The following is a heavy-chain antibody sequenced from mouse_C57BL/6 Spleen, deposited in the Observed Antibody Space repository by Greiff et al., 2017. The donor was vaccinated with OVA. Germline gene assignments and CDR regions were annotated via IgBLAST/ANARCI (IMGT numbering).Heavy chain of an antibody. CDR2: ISNLAYSI. J-gene: IGHJ4*01. CDR3: ARVTTVVATRYAMDY. CDR1: GFTFSDYG. D-gene: IGHD1-1*01. Sequence: EVKLVESGGGLVQPGGSLKLSCAASGFTFSDYGMAWVRQAPRKGPEWVAFISNLAYSIYYADTVTGRFTISRENAKNTLYLEMSSLRSEDTAMYYCARVTTVVATRYAMDYWGQGTSVTVSS. V-gene: IGHV5-15*01.